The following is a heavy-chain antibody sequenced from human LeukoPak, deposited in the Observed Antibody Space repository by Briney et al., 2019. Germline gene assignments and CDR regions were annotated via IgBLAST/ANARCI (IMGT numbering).Heavy chain of an antibody. V-gene: IGHV1-2*02. J-gene: IGHJ4*02. CDR1: GYTFTGYY. CDR2: INPNSGGT. Sequence: GASVKVSCKASGYTFTGYYMHWVRQAPGQGLEWMGWINPNSGGTNYAQKFQGRVTMTTDTSTSTAYMELRSLRSDDTAVYYCARIIEEELVYFDYWGQGTLVTVSS. CDR3: ARIIEEELVYFDY. D-gene: IGHD3-3*02.